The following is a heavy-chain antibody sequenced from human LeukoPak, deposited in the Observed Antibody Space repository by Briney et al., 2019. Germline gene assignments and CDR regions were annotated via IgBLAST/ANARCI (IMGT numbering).Heavy chain of an antibody. J-gene: IGHJ3*02. CDR1: GYTFTGYY. V-gene: IGHV1-2*02. CDR2: INPNSGGT. Sequence: GASVKVSCKASGYTFTGYYMHGVRQAPGQGLEWMGWINPNSGGTNYAPKFQGRVTTTRDTSISTAYRELSRLRTGDTAVYYSARSLDDFWSGYPQRGPFDIWGQGTMVTVS. CDR3: ARSLDDFWSGYPQRGPFDI. D-gene: IGHD3-3*01.